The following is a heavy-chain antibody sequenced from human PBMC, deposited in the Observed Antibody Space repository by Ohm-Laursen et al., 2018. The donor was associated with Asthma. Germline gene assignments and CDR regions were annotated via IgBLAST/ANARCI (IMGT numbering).Heavy chain of an antibody. CDR3: AKDRDSSGSFDP. D-gene: IGHD6-19*01. CDR2: FTSSDAGT. Sequence: GSLRLSCTASGITFSSSAMTWVRLPPGKGLEWVSSFTSSDAGTYYADSVKGRFTISRDNSKNTLYLQMNSLRAEDTAVYYCAKDRDSSGSFDPWGQGTLVTVSS. CDR1: GITFSSSA. J-gene: IGHJ5*02. V-gene: IGHV3-23*01.